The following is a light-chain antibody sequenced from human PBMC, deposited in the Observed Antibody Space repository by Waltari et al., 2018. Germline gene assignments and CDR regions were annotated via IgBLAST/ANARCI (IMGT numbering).Light chain of an antibody. CDR2: EVY. CDR1: SSDIGGYNF. CDR3: SSYTSSSTGI. V-gene: IGLV2-14*01. J-gene: IGLJ2*01. Sequence: QSALTQPASVSGSPGQSITISCTGTSSDIGGYNFVSWYQQHPVKVPKLIIYEVYNRPSGVSYRFAGSKSGTTASLTISGLQAEDEADYYCSSYTSSSTGIFGGGTKLTVL.